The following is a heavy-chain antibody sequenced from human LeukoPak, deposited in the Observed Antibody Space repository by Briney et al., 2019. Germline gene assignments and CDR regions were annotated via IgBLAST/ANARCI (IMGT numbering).Heavy chain of an antibody. Sequence: ASVKVSCKASGYTFTSYDINWVRQATGQGLEWMGWMNPNSGNTGYAQKFQGRVTMTRNTSISTAYMELRSLRSDDTAVYYCARSSGGIVATTDGGYYFDYWGQGTLVTVSS. J-gene: IGHJ4*02. CDR3: ARSSGGIVATTDGGYYFDY. V-gene: IGHV1-8*01. CDR2: MNPNSGNT. D-gene: IGHD5-12*01. CDR1: GYTFTSYD.